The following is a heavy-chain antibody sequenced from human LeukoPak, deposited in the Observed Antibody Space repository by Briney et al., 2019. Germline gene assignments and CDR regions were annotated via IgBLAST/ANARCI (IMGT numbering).Heavy chain of an antibody. J-gene: IGHJ6*03. CDR2: IYYSGST. CDR1: GGSISSSSYY. D-gene: IGHD3-3*01. V-gene: IGHV4-39*01. Sequence: PSETLSLTCTVSGGSISSSSYYWGWIRQPPGKGLEWSGSIYYSGSTYYNPSLKSRVTISVDTSKNQFSLKLSSVTAADTAVYYCARLVGFWSGYYYYYYMDVWGKGTTVTVSS. CDR3: ARLVGFWSGYYYYYYMDV.